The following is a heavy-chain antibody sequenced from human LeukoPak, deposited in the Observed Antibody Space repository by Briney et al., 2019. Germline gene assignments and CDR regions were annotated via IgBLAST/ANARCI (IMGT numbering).Heavy chain of an antibody. Sequence: TGGSLRLSCAASGFTFSSYSMNWVRQAPGKGLEWVSYISSSSSTIYYADSVKGRFTISRDNSKNTLYLQMNSLRAEDTAVYYCAKEIAAYSSSLYYFDYWGQGALVTVSS. CDR2: ISSSSSTI. J-gene: IGHJ4*02. D-gene: IGHD6-13*01. CDR3: AKEIAAYSSSLYYFDY. V-gene: IGHV3-48*01. CDR1: GFTFSSYS.